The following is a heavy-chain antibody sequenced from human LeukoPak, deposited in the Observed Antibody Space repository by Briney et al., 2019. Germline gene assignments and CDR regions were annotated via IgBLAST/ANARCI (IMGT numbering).Heavy chain of an antibody. CDR2: ISSSSSYI. J-gene: IGHJ4*02. D-gene: IGHD3-3*01. CDR3: ANLIFGVVTNFDY. V-gene: IGHV3-21*04. CDR1: GFTFSSYS. Sequence: PGGSLRLSCAASGFTFSSYSMNWVRQAPGKGLEWVSSISSSSSYIYYADSVKGRFTISRDNAKNSLYLQMNSLRAEDTAVYYCANLIFGVVTNFDYWGQGTLVTVSS.